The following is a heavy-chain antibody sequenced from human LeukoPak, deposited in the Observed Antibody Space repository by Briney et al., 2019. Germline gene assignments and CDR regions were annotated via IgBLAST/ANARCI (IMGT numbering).Heavy chain of an antibody. CDR3: ARCAYSSSWLIDY. Sequence: PGRSLRLSCGASGFTFSSYAMHWVRQARGKGLVWVAVISYDGSNKYYADSVKGRFTISRDNSKNTLYLQMNSLRAEDTAVYYCARCAYSSSWLIDYWGQGTLVTVSS. CDR2: ISYDGSNK. CDR1: GFTFSSYA. D-gene: IGHD6-13*01. V-gene: IGHV3-30*01. J-gene: IGHJ4*02.